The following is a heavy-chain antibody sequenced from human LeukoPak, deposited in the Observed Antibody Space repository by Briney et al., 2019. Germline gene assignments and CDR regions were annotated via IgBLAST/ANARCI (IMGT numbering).Heavy chain of an antibody. CDR2: MNPNSGNT. Sequence: GASVKVSCKASGYTFTSYDISWVRQATGLGLEWMGWMNPNSGNTGHAQKFRGRVTLTRNTSTSTAYMELSSLRSEDTAIYYCARRYSGYDYFDYWGQGTLVTVSS. CDR1: GYTFTSYD. CDR3: ARRYSGYDYFDY. D-gene: IGHD5-12*01. J-gene: IGHJ4*02. V-gene: IGHV1-8*03.